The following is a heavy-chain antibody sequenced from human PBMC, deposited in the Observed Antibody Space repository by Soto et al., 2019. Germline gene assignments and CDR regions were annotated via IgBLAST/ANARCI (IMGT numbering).Heavy chain of an antibody. D-gene: IGHD3-9*01. CDR1: GFMFSSYG. CDR2: IHPSGGST. V-gene: IGHV3-23*01. CDR3: AKDPSTGPPDC. Sequence: GGSLRLSCAVAGFMFSSYGMSWVRQAPGKGLQWVATIHPSGGSTHYAESVRGRFTISRDNSRDTLYLQMNSLRAEDTAVYYCAKDPSTGPPDCWGQGALATVSS. J-gene: IGHJ4*02.